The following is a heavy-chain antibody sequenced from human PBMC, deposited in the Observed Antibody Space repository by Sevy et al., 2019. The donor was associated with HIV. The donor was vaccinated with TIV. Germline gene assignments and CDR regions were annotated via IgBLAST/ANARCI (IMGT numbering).Heavy chain of an antibody. CDR1: GYSISSGYY. CDR2: IYHSGST. Sequence: SETLSLTCAVSGYSISSGYYWGWIRQPPGKGLEWIGSIYHSGSTYYNPSLKSRVTISVDTSKNQFCLKLSSVTAADTAVYYCAKPLHSPYYYDSSGYGADDAFDIWGQGTMVTVSS. J-gene: IGHJ3*02. V-gene: IGHV4-38-2*01. CDR3: AKPLHSPYYYDSSGYGADDAFDI. D-gene: IGHD3-22*01.